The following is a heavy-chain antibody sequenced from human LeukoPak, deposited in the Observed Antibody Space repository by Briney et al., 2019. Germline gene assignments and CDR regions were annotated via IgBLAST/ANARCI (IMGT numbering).Heavy chain of an antibody. CDR2: IKQDGSEK. J-gene: IGHJ4*02. CDR3: ARDRSEWLRLFDY. CDR1: GFTFSSYW. Sequence: GGSLRLSCAASGFTFSSYWMSWVRQAPGKGLEWVANIKQDGSEKSYVASVKGRFTISRDNAKNSLYLQMNSLRAEDTAVYYCARDRSEWLRLFDYWGQGTLVTVSS. V-gene: IGHV3-7*01. D-gene: IGHD5-12*01.